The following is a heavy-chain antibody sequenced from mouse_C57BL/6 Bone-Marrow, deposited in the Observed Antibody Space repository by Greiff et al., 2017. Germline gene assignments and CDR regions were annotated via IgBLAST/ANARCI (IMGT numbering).Heavy chain of an antibody. CDR2: ISSGGSYT. J-gene: IGHJ4*01. CDR1: GFTFSSYG. Sequence: EVMLVESGGDLVKPGGSLKLSCAASGFTFSSYGMPWVRQTPDKRLEWVATISSGGSYTYYPDSVKGRFTISRDNAKNTLYLQMSSLKSEDTAMYYCARNYYAMDYWGQGTSVTVAS. CDR3: ARNYYAMDY. V-gene: IGHV5-6*01.